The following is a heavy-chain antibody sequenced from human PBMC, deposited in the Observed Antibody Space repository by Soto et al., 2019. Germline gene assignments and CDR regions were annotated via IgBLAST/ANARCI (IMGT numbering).Heavy chain of an antibody. CDR1: GFTFSDYY. CDR3: AKGRSYYYYYGVDV. CDR2: ISRSSTYT. Sequence: GGSLRLSCAASGFTFSDYYMNWIRQAPGKGLEWVSYISRSSTYTNYADSVKGRFTISRDNAKNTLFLQMNSLRAEDTALYYCAKGRSYYYYYGVDVWGQGTTVTVSS. J-gene: IGHJ6*02. V-gene: IGHV3-11*05.